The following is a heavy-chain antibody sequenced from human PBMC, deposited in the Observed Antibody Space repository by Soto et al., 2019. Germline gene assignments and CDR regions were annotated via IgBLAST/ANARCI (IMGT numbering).Heavy chain of an antibody. CDR2: ISGYNGNT. D-gene: IGHD1-7*01. CDR1: GYTFTSYG. CDR3: ARTDLKLRGLDY. Sequence: QVQLVQSGTEVRKPGASVKVSCKASGYTFTSYGINWVRQAPGQGLEWMGWISGYNGNTDYVQRLQDRVTMTTDTSTPTAYMELRNLRSDDSAVYYCARTDLKLRGLDYWGQGTLVTVSS. J-gene: IGHJ4*02. V-gene: IGHV1-18*01.